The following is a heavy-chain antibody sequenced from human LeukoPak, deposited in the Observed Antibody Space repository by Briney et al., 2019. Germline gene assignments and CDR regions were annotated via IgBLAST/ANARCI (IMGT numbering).Heavy chain of an antibody. CDR3: ARDWGITMVRGVINYGMDV. Sequence: ASVKVSCKASGYTFTSYGISWVRQAPGQGLEWMGWISAYNGNTNYAQKLQGRVTMTTDTSTSTAYMELRSLRSDDTAVYYCARDWGITMVRGVINYGMDVWGQGTTVTVSS. V-gene: IGHV1-18*01. D-gene: IGHD3-10*01. J-gene: IGHJ6*02. CDR2: ISAYNGNT. CDR1: GYTFTSYG.